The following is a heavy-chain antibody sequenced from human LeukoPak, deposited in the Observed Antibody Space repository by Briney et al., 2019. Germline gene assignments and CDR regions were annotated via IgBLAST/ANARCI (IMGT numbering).Heavy chain of an antibody. CDR3: ARLNDSSGYYPYYFDY. D-gene: IGHD3-22*01. CDR1: GGSISSSSYY. Sequence: SETLSLTCTVSGGSISSSSYYWGWIRQPPGKGLEWIGSIYYSGSTYYNPSLKSRVTISVDTSKNQFSLKLSSVTAADTAVYYCARLNDSSGYYPYYFDYWGQGTLVTVSS. CDR2: IYYSGST. V-gene: IGHV4-39*01. J-gene: IGHJ4*02.